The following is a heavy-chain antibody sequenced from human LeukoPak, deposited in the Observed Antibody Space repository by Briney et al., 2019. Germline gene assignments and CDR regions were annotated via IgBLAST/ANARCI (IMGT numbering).Heavy chain of an antibody. Sequence: GGSLRLACAASGFTFSSYAMSWVRQAPGKGLEWVSAISGSGGGTYYADSVKGRFTISRDNSKNTLYLQMNSLRAEDTAVYYCAKDRRSGWYYYDYWGQGTLVTVSS. V-gene: IGHV3-23*01. D-gene: IGHD6-19*01. CDR3: AKDRRSGWYYYDY. CDR2: ISGSGGGT. CDR1: GFTFSSYA. J-gene: IGHJ4*02.